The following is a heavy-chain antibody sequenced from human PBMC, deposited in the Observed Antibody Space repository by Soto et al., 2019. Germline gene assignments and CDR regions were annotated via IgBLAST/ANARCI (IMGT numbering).Heavy chain of an antibody. CDR3: TTVPAGDYGDYVVWFDP. V-gene: IGHV3-15*01. Sequence: GGSLRLSCAASGFTFSNAWMSWVRQAPGKGLEWVGRIKSKTDGGTTDYAAPVKGRFTISRDDSKNTLYLQMNSLKTEDTAVYYCTTVPAGDYGDYVVWFDPWGKGTLVTVSS. J-gene: IGHJ5*02. CDR2: IKSKTDGGTT. D-gene: IGHD4-17*01. CDR1: GFTFSNAW.